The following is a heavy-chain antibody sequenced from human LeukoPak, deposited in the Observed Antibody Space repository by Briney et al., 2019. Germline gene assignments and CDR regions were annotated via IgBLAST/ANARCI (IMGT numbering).Heavy chain of an antibody. CDR1: GYTFTSYD. Sequence: ASVKVSCKASGYTFTSYDINWVRQATGQGLEWMGWVNPNSGNTGYAQKFQGRVTMTRNTSISTAYMELSSLRSEDTAVYYCASREKPGYSSSWFQWGQGTLVTVSS. CDR3: ASREKPGYSSSWFQ. CDR2: VNPNSGNT. D-gene: IGHD6-13*01. V-gene: IGHV1-8*01. J-gene: IGHJ4*02.